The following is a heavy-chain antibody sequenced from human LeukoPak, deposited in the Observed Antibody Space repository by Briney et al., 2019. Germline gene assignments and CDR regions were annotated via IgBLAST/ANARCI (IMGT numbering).Heavy chain of an antibody. Sequence: PXXXRSLTXAXXXGSFSXXYWSWIRQPPGKGLEWIGEINHSGSTNYNPSLKSRVTISVDTSNTQFSLKLSSVTAADTAVYYCARGFWNGGLEDWGQGTLVTVSS. V-gene: IGHV4-34*01. CDR1: XGSFSXXY. CDR2: INHSGST. CDR3: ARGFWNGGLED. J-gene: IGHJ4*02. D-gene: IGHD1-1*01.